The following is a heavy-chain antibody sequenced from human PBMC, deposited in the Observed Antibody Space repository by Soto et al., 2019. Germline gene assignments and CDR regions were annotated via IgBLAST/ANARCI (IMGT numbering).Heavy chain of an antibody. CDR3: ARLVAVAICDY. CDR1: GGSISSSSYY. J-gene: IGHJ4*02. V-gene: IGHV4-39*01. CDR2: IYYSGST. Sequence: PSETLSLTCTVSGGSISSSSYYWGWIRQPPGKGLEWIGSIYYSGSTYYNPSLKSRVTISVDTSKNQFSLKLSSVTAADTAVYYCARLVAVAICDYWGQGTLVTVSS. D-gene: IGHD6-19*01.